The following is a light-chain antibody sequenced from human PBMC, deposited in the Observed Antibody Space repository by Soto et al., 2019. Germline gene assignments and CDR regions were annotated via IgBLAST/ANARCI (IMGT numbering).Light chain of an antibody. V-gene: IGKV3-20*01. CDR2: DAS. CDR1: QSVRSNH. Sequence: EIVLTQSPGTLSLSPGERATLSCRASQSVRSNHLAWYQQKPGQAPRLLIYDASSRATGIPDRFSGSGSGTDFTLTISRLESEDFAVYYCQQYGSSPLTFGRETKLEI. CDR3: QQYGSSPLT. J-gene: IGKJ2*01.